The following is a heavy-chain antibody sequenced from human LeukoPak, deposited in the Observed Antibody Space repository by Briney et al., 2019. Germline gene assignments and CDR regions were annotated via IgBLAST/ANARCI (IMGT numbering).Heavy chain of an antibody. CDR2: INHSGST. D-gene: IGHD3-9*01. CDR3: PRGLSRILAGYGTVEFDH. J-gene: IGHJ4*02. CDR1: GGSFSGYY. Sequence: SETLSLTCAVYGGSFSGYYWSWIRQSPGKGLEWIGEINHSGSTNYSPALKSRVTISVDKSKNQFSLKRSSVTAADTAVYYWPRGLSRILAGYGTVEFDHWGQGTLVTVSS. V-gene: IGHV4-34*01.